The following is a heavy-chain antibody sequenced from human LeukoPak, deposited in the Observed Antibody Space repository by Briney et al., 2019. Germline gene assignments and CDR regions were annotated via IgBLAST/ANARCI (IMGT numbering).Heavy chain of an antibody. D-gene: IGHD5-12*01. Sequence: SQTLSLTCAISGDSVSSAWNWIRQSPSRGLEWLGRTYYSSRWYTDYAVSVKGRVSINPDTSKNQLSLQLSSVTPEDTAVYYCARGWLRSGFDLWGQGTLVTVSS. V-gene: IGHV6-1*01. CDR3: ARGWLRSGFDL. CDR2: TYYSSRWYT. J-gene: IGHJ4*02. CDR1: GDSVSSA.